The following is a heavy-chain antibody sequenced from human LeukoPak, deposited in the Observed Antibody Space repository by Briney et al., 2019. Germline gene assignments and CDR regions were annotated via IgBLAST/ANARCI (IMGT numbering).Heavy chain of an antibody. J-gene: IGHJ4*02. CDR3: ARGISSGIVVTAIAY. CDR1: GFTFSTYA. D-gene: IGHD2-21*02. CDR2: ISDGGSDK. V-gene: IGHV3-30*09. Sequence: GGSLRLSCAASGFTFSTYAMHWVRQAPDQGLEWVAVISDGGSDKFYADSVRGRFAISRDNSENTLSLQMSSLRAEDTAVYYCARGISSGIVVTAIAYWGQGTLVTVSS.